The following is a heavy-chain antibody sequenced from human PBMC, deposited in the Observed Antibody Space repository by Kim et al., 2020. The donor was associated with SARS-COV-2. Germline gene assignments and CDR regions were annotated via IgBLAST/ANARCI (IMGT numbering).Heavy chain of an antibody. V-gene: IGHV3-23*01. CDR1: GFTFSSYV. Sequence: GGSLRLSCAASGFTFSSYVMSWVRQAPGKGLEWVSAISGSSSSTYFADSVKGRFTISRDNSKNTLYLQMNSLRAEDTAVYYCARVWNSSTRSYDYWGQGTLVTVSS. CDR2: ISGSSSST. J-gene: IGHJ4*02. CDR3: ARVWNSSTRSYDY. D-gene: IGHD2-2*01.